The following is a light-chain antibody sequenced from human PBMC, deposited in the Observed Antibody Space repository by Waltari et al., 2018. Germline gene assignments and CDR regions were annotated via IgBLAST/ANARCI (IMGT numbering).Light chain of an antibody. CDR2: EAS. J-gene: IGKJ4*01. CDR3: QQYNSYSLLT. V-gene: IGKV1-5*03. CDR1: QSISKW. Sequence: DIRMTQSPSTLSASAGDRVIISCRASQSISKWLACYQQKPGKAPKILIYEASTLQSGVPSRFSGTGSGTDFTLTISSLQPDDFATYYCQQYNSYSLLTFGGGTKVEIK.